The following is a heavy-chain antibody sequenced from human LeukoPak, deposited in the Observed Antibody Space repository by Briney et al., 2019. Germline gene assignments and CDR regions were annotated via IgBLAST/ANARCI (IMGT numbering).Heavy chain of an antibody. V-gene: IGHV3-9*01. J-gene: IGHJ4*02. Sequence: GGSLRLSCAASGFTFDDYAMHWVRHAPGKGLEWVSGISWNSGSIGYADSVKGRFTISRDNAKNSLYLQMNSLRAEDTALYYCAKGGSGFTNYFDYWGQGTLVTVSS. CDR2: ISWNSGSI. CDR3: AKGGSGFTNYFDY. CDR1: GFTFDDYA. D-gene: IGHD3-22*01.